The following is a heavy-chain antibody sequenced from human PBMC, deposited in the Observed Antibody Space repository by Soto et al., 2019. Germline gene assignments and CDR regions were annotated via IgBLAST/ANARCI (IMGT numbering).Heavy chain of an antibody. CDR2: IWYDGSNQ. CDR3: AREDSSEYYGYINY. D-gene: IGHD3-22*01. Sequence: VQLVECGGGVVQPGKSLRHSCAASGFTFSYGMHWVRQAPGKGLEWVAVIWYDGSNQYYADSVKGRFTISRDDSKNTLYLQMNSLRAEDTAVYYCAREDSSEYYGYINYWGQGNLVTVSS. J-gene: IGHJ4*02. CDR1: GFTFSYG. V-gene: IGHV3-33*01.